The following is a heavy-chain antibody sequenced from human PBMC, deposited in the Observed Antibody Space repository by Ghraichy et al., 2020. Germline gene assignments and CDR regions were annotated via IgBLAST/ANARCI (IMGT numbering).Heavy chain of an antibody. V-gene: IGHV4-4*02. CDR3: ARGHIVGANPLIDY. J-gene: IGHJ4*02. Sequence: SETLSLTCAVSGGSISSGNWWSWVRQPPGKGLEWIGEIYHSGSTNYNPSLKSRVTISVDKSKNQFSLKLTSATAADTAVYYCARGHIVGANPLIDYWGQGTLVTVSS. CDR2: IYHSGST. CDR1: GGSISSGNW. D-gene: IGHD1-26*01.